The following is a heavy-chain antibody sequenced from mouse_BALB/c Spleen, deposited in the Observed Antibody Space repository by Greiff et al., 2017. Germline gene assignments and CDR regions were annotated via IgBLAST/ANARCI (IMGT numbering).Heavy chain of an antibody. CDR2: INPGSGGT. Sequence: VQLQQSGAELVRPGTSVKVSCKASGYAFTNYLIEWVKQRPGQGLEWIGVINPGSGGTNYNEKFKGKATLTADKSSSTAYMQLSSLTSDDSVVYFCARSSAMDYWGQGTSVTVSS. CDR1: GYAFTNYL. J-gene: IGHJ4*01. V-gene: IGHV1-54*01. CDR3: ARSSAMDY.